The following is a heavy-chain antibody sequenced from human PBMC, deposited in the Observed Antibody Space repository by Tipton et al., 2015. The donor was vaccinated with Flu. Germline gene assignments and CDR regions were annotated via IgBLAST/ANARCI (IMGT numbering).Heavy chain of an antibody. V-gene: IGHV4-4*07. J-gene: IGHJ6*03. CDR2: IYTSGST. CDR3: ARDGDYGDYWGTSYYYYMDV. Sequence: TLSLTCTVSGGSISSYYWSWIRQPPGKGLEWIGSIYTSGSTNYNPSLKSRVTMSVDTSKNQFSLKLSSVTAADTAVYYCARDGDYGDYWGTSYYYYMDVWGKGTTVTVSS. D-gene: IGHD4-17*01. CDR1: GGSISSYY.